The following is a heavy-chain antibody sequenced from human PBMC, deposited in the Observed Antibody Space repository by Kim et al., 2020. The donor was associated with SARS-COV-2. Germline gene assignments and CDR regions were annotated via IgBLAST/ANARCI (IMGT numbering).Heavy chain of an antibody. CDR2: INPSVGTT. J-gene: IGHJ4*02. V-gene: IGHV1-46*01. Sequence: ASVKVSCKASGYTFTSYYMHWVRQAPGQGLEWWGIINPSVGTTTSAQRFQGRAPMTRDTSTSTVYMELSSLRSEDRAVYYCARESSGWLGGGVYGGQG. CDR3: ARESSGWLGGGVY. CDR1: GYTFTSYY. D-gene: IGHD6-19*01.